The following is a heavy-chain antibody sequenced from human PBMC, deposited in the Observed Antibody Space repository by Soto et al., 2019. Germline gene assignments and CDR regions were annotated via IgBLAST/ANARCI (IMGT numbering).Heavy chain of an antibody. Sequence: GGSLRLSCAASGFTFSSYAMSWVRQAPGKGLEWVSAISGSGGSTYCADSVKGRFTISRDNSKNRLYLQMNSLRAEDTAVYYCASRASGSASHYYYSGMGVWGQGTTGTASS. CDR3: ASRASGSASHYYYSGMGV. V-gene: IGHV3-23*01. J-gene: IGHJ6*02. D-gene: IGHD6-6*01. CDR1: GFTFSSYA. CDR2: ISGSGGST.